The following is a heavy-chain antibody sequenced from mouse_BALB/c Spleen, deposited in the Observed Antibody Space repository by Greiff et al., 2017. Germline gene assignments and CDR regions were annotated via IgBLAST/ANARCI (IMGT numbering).Heavy chain of an antibody. D-gene: IGHD2-4*01. CDR2: INPSTGYT. CDR3: SYDYGYAMDY. V-gene: IGHV1-7*01. Sequence: VQLQQSGADLAKPGASVKMSCKASGYTFTSYWMHWVKQRPGQGLEWIGYINPSTGYTEYNQKFKDKATLTADKSSSTDYMQLSSLTSEDSAVYYCSYDYGYAMDYWGQGTSVTVSS. CDR1: GYTFTSYW. J-gene: IGHJ4*01.